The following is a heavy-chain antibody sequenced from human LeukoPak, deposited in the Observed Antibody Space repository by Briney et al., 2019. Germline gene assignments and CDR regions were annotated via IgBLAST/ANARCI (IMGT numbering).Heavy chain of an antibody. J-gene: IGHJ5*02. V-gene: IGHV1-18*01. D-gene: IGHD2-2*02. Sequence: ASVKVSCKASGYTFTSYDINWVRQATGQGLEWMGWISAYNGNTNYAQKLQGRVTMTTDTSTSTAYMELRSLRSDDTAVYYCARDRIELIVVVPAAIDWFDPWGQGTLVTVSS. CDR3: ARDRIELIVVVPAAIDWFDP. CDR2: ISAYNGNT. CDR1: GYTFTSYD.